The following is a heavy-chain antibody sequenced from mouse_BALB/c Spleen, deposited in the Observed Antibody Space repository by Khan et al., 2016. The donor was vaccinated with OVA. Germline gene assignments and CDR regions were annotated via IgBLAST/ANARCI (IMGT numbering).Heavy chain of an antibody. J-gene: IGHJ4*01. CDR3: AKKITTVDYYAMDY. D-gene: IGHD1-1*01. CDR2: IWRGGST. V-gene: IGHV2-5*01. Sequence: QMQLEESGPGLVQPSQSLSITCTVSGFSLTSYGVHWVRQSPGKGLEWLGVIWRGGSTDYNAAFMSRLSITKDNSKSQVFFKMNSLQADDTAIYYSAKKITTVDYYAMDYWGQGTSVTVSS. CDR1: GFSLTSYG.